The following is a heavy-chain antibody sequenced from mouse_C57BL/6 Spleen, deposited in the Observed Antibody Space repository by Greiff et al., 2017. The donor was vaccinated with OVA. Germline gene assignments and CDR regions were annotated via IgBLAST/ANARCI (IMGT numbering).Heavy chain of an antibody. CDR2: IDPSDSYT. V-gene: IGHV1-69*01. CDR3: ASHLDY. J-gene: IGHJ2*01. CDR1: GYTFTSYW. Sequence: QVQLKQPGAELVMPGASVKLSCKASGYTFTSYWMHWVKQRPGQGLEWIGEIDPSDSYTNYNQKFKGKSTLTVDKSSSTAYMQLSSLTSEDSAVYYCASHLDYWGQGTTLTVSS.